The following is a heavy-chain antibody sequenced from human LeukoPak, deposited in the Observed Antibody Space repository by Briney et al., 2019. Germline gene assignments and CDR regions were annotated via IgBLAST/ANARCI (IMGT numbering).Heavy chain of an antibody. D-gene: IGHD2/OR15-2a*01. CDR3: ARPPYYANDAFDI. V-gene: IGHV3-66*04. Sequence: PGGSLRLSCAASGFTVSSNYMSWVRQAPGKGLEWVSVIYSGGSTYYADSVKGRFTISRDNSKNTLYLQMNSLRAEDTAVYYCARPPYYANDAFDIWGQGTMVTVSS. CDR2: IYSGGST. J-gene: IGHJ3*02. CDR1: GFTVSSNY.